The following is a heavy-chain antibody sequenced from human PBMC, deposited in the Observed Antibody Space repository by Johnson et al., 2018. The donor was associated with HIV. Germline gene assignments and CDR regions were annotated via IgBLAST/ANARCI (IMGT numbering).Heavy chain of an antibody. Sequence: VQLVESGGGVARPGGSLRLSCAASGFTFDYHDMTWVRQVPGKGLEWVSVIYSGGSTYYADSVTGRFPISSDNSKNTLYLQMNSLGDEDTAVYYCARGGGCGGDCYSGYDAFDIWGQGTMVTV. V-gene: IGHV3-66*02. CDR3: ARGGGCGGDCYSGYDAFDI. CDR2: IYSGGST. J-gene: IGHJ3*02. D-gene: IGHD2-21*01. CDR1: GFTFDYHD.